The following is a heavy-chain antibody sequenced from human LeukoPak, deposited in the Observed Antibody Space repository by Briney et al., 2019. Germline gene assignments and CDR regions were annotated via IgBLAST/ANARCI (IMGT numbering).Heavy chain of an antibody. V-gene: IGHV3-48*03. D-gene: IGHD2-21*01. CDR1: GFTFSSYE. J-gene: IGHJ6*03. CDR3: ARDGIDYYYYYMDV. Sequence: PGGSLRLSCAASGFTFSSYEMNWVRQAPGKGLEWVSYIRSSGSAIYYADSVKGRFTISRDNAKNSLYLQMNSLRAEDTGVYYCARDGIDYYYYYMDVWGKGTTVTISS. CDR2: IRSSGSAI.